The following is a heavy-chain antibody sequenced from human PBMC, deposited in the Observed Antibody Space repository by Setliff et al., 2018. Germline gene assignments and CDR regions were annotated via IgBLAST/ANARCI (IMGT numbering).Heavy chain of an antibody. CDR1: GGSFSGYY. Sequence: SETLSLTCAVYGGSFSGYYWSWIRQPPGKGLEWIGEINHSGSTNYNPSLKSRVTISVDTSKNQFSLKVNSVTAADTAVYYCARSGGPRHGDYVAYWGQGTLVTVSS. D-gene: IGHD2-8*01. CDR3: ARSGGPRHGDYVAY. J-gene: IGHJ4*02. CDR2: INHSGST. V-gene: IGHV4-34*01.